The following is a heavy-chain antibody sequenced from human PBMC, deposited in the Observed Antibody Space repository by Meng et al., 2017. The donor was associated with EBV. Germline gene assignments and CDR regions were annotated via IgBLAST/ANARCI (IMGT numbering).Heavy chain of an antibody. CDR2: YDPEDGET. V-gene: IGHV1-24*01. J-gene: IGHJ4*02. Sequence: QVQLVQSGAEVQKPGAPGKVSCKVSGYTLTELCMYWVRQAPGKGLEWMGGYDPEDGETIYALKFQGRVAMTEDTSTDTAYMELSSLRSEDTAVYYCITRAHSSGYYYWGQGTLVTVAS. CDR1: GYTLTELC. CDR3: ITRAHSSGYYY. D-gene: IGHD3-22*01.